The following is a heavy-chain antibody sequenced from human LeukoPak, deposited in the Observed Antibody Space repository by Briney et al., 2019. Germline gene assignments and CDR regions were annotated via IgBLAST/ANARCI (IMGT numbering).Heavy chain of an antibody. J-gene: IGHJ6*03. CDR3: ARGKWEGNYYYYMDV. CDR1: GGTFSSYA. Sequence: ASVKVSCKASGGTFSSYAISWVRQAPGQGLEWMGGIIPIFGTANYAQKFQGRVTITTDESTSTAYMELSSLRSEDTAVYYCARGKWEGNYYYYMDVWGKGTTVTVSS. V-gene: IGHV1-69*05. CDR2: IIPIFGTA. D-gene: IGHD1-26*01.